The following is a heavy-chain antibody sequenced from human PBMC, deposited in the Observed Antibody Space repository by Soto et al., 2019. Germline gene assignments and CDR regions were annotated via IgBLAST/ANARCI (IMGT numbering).Heavy chain of an antibody. CDR2: ISGSGGST. CDR1: GFRFSTYD. V-gene: IGHV3-23*01. D-gene: IGHD4-17*01. CDR3: AKDDHDYGDYVFDY. J-gene: IGHJ4*02. Sequence: GGSLRLSCAASGFRFSTYDMSWVRQAPGKGLEWVSAISGSGGSTYYADSVKGRFTISRDNSKNTLHLQMNSLRAEDTAVYYCAKDDHDYGDYVFDYWGQGTLVTVSS.